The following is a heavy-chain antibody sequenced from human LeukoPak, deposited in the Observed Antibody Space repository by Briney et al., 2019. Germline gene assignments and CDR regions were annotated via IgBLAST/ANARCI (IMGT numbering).Heavy chain of an antibody. CDR1: GFTFSSYG. V-gene: IGHV3-30*02. J-gene: IGHJ3*02. CDR2: IQYDGSKN. Sequence: GGSLRLSCAASGFTFSSYGMHWVRQAPGKGLEWVAFIQYDGSKNYYADSVKGRFTISRDNSKNTLYLQMNSLRAEDTAVYYCAKEGRITMIVVVITPHAFDIWGQGTMVTVSS. D-gene: IGHD3-22*01. CDR3: AKEGRITMIVVVITPHAFDI.